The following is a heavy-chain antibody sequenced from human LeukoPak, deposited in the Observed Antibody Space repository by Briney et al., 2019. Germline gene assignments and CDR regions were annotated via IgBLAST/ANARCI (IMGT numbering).Heavy chain of an antibody. CDR3: ARDQPLTVSSWGYFYYYLDV. D-gene: IGHD5/OR15-5a*01. V-gene: IGHV3-7*01. CDR2: IKQDGGDN. J-gene: IGHJ6*03. CDR1: GFSFSSYW. Sequence: GGSLRLSCEASGFSFSSYWMSWVRQAPGKGLEWVANIKQDGGDNYYVDSVKGRFTISRDNAKNSLYLQMNSLRAEDTAVYFCARDQPLTVSSWGYFYYYLDVWGRGTTVTVSS.